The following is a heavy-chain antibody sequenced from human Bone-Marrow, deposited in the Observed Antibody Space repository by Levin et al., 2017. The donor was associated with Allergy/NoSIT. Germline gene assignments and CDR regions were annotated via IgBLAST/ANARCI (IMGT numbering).Heavy chain of an antibody. V-gene: IGHV1-2*06. CDR2: INPSTGGT. CDR1: GYPFPGFY. Sequence: ASVKVSCKTSGYPFPGFYLHWLRQAPGQGLEWMGRINPSTGGTTYAQNFEGRVTMTSDTSSNTAYMELSRLKSGDTAIYYCARRDNTNYGYFDFWGQGSLVTVSS. D-gene: IGHD1-7*01. J-gene: IGHJ4*02. CDR3: ARRDNTNYGYFDF.